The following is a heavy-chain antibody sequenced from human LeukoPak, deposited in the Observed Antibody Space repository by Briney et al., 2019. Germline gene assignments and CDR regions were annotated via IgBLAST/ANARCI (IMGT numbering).Heavy chain of an antibody. CDR2: VNDGGSSS. Sequence: GGSLRLSCAASGFTFSNYWMHWVRQAPGKGLVWVSRVNDGGSSSNYADFVKGRFTVSRDNAKNTLYLQMNNPGAEDTAVYYCARVRVGGNRAFDIWGQGTMVTVSS. V-gene: IGHV3-74*01. CDR3: ARVRVGGNRAFDI. J-gene: IGHJ3*02. D-gene: IGHD4-23*01. CDR1: GFTFSNYW.